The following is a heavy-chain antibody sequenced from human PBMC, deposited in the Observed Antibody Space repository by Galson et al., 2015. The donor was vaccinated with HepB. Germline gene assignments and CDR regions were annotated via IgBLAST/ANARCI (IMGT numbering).Heavy chain of an antibody. Sequence: ETLSLTCAVYGGSFSGYYWSWIRQPPGKGLEWIGEINHSGSTNYNPSLKSRVTISVDTSKNQFSLKLSSVTAADTAVYYCARARSSSWPFDYWGQGTLVTVSS. J-gene: IGHJ4*02. CDR3: ARARSSSWPFDY. CDR1: GGSFSGYY. CDR2: INHSGST. V-gene: IGHV4-34*01. D-gene: IGHD6-13*01.